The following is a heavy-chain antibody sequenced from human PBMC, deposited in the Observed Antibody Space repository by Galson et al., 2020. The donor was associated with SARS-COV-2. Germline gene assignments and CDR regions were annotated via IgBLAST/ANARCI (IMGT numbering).Heavy chain of an antibody. V-gene: IGHV4-30-4*08. CDR2: IFSGGSA. CDR1: GGSISSGGYQ. Sequence: LSLTCSASGGSISSGGYQWCWIRQPPGKGLEWIRYIFSGGSAYYNPYLKRRITLPVDTSKNRFALNLDSVTAADAAVYVCARGGGGGDFMDYWGQGALVTVFS. D-gene: IGHD2-21*01. CDR3: ARGGGGGDFMDY. J-gene: IGHJ4*02.